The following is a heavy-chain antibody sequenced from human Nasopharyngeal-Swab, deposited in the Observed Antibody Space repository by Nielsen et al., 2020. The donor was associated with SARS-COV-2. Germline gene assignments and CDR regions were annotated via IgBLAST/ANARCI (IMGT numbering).Heavy chain of an antibody. Sequence: GGSLRLSCAASGLTFSSYWMTWVRQAPGKGLEWVANIKHDGSQKYYVDSVKGRFSISRDNGKNSLDLQMNSLGVDDTAVYYCARDQIGTTMIREVLKRYYYGMDVWGQGTTVTVSS. J-gene: IGHJ6*02. CDR1: GLTFSSYW. V-gene: IGHV3-7*03. CDR2: IKHDGSQK. CDR3: ARDQIGTTMIREVLKRYYYGMDV. D-gene: IGHD3-10*01.